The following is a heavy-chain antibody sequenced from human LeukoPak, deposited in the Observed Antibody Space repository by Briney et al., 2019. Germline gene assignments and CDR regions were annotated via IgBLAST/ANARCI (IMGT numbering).Heavy chain of an antibody. CDR1: GFTFSNAW. D-gene: IGHD3-22*01. CDR2: IKSKTDGGTT. CDR3: TTITMILVRPDY. V-gene: IGHV3-15*01. Sequence: PGGSLRLSCTAPGFTFSNAWMNWVRQAPGRGLEWVGRIKSKTDGGTTDYAAPVEGRFTISRDDSTNTLYLQMNGLKTEDTAVYYCTTITMILVRPDYWGQGTLVTVSS. J-gene: IGHJ4*02.